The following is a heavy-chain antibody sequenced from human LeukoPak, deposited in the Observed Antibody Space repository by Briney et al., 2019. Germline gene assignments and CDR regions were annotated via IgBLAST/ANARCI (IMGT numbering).Heavy chain of an antibody. CDR3: AKIYCSSITCYFDF. J-gene: IGHJ4*02. V-gene: IGHV4-39*07. CDR1: GGSISSSSYY. Sequence: SETLSLTCTVSGGSISSSSYYWGWIRQPPGKGLEWIGSIYYSGSTYYNPSLKSRVTISVDTSKNQFSLKLSSVAAADTAVYFCAKIYCSSITCYFDFWGQGTLVTVSS. CDR2: IYYSGST. D-gene: IGHD2-2*01.